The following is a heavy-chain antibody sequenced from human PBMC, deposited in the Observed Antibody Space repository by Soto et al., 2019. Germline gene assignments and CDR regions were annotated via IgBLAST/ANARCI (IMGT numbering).Heavy chain of an antibody. CDR3: ARLGGYYQAFDQ. CDR1: GGSINTYY. D-gene: IGHD3-22*01. J-gene: IGHJ4*02. V-gene: IGHV4-59*08. CDR2: IYYSGST. Sequence: QVQLQESGPGLVKPSETLSLTCTVSGGSINTYYWSWFRQPPGKGLEWIGYIYYSGSTTYNPSLTSRVTRSVDTAKTQFSLKLNSVTAADTAVYYCARLGGYYQAFDQWGQGSLVTVSS.